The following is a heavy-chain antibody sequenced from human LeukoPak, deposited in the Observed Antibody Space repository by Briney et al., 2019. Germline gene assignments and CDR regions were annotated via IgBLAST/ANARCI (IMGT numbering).Heavy chain of an antibody. D-gene: IGHD3/OR15-3a*01. CDR1: GYTFTGYY. CDR3: ARPSQTGFWTAYQGGSCDY. Sequence: ASVKVSCKASGYTFTGYYMHWVRQAPGHGLEWMGWISAYNGNTNYAQKLQDRVTMTTDTSTSTAYMELRSLRSDDTAVYYCARPSQTGFWTAYQGGSCDYWGQGTLVTVSS. J-gene: IGHJ4*02. V-gene: IGHV1-18*04. CDR2: ISAYNGNT.